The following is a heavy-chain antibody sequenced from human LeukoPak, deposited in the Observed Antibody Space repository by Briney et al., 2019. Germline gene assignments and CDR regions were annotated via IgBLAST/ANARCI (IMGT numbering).Heavy chain of an antibody. D-gene: IGHD2-15*01. CDR1: GGSIDSRSYY. CDR3: ARRSEFDNTHYHYFDY. CDR2: IYHSGST. V-gene: IGHV4-39*01. Sequence: PSETLSLTCTVSGGSIDSRSYYWDWIRQAPGKGLEWIGTIYHSGSTEYNPSLKSRVAIFVDTSKNQFSLILHSVAAADTAVYYCARRSEFDNTHYHYFDYWGQGALVTVSS. J-gene: IGHJ4*02.